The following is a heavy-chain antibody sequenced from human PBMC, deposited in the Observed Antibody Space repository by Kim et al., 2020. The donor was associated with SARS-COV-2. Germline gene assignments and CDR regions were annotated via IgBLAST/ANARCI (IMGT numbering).Heavy chain of an antibody. CDR2: ISYDGSNK. Sequence: GGSLRLSCAASGFTFRSSALPFFRHSPGPFLEWVAVISYDGSNKYYADSVKGRFTISRDNSKNTLYLQMKSLRAEDTAVYYCGRDGTGCYSFLSDYLGQGTLVTVPS. CDR3: GRDGTGCYSFLSDY. CDR1: GFTFRSSA. D-gene: IGHD2-15*01. V-gene: IGHV3-30-3*01. J-gene: IGHJ4*02.